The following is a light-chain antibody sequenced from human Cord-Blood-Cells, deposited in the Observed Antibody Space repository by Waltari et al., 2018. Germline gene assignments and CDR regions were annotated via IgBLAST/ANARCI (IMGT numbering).Light chain of an antibody. CDR1: PSTSSW. CDR3: QQYNSYSRT. J-gene: IGKJ1*01. Sequence: DIQMTQSSSTLSASVGDRVTITCRASPSTSSWLAWYQQKPGKAPKLLIYDASSLESGVPSRFSGSGSGTEFTLTISSLQPDDFATYYCQQYNSYSRTFGQGTKVEIK. V-gene: IGKV1-5*01. CDR2: DAS.